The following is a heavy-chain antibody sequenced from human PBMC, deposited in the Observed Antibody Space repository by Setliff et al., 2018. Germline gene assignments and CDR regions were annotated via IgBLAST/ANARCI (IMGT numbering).Heavy chain of an antibody. CDR1: GYTFTNYG. V-gene: IGHV1-2*02. D-gene: IGHD3-22*01. Sequence: ASVKVSCKASGYTFTNYGISWVRQAPGQGLEWMGWINPNIGDTNYAPKFQGRVTMTRDTSIKTAYLEVNGLTSDDTAVYYCARINFYVSSGYYYAPDYWGPGTLVTVSS. J-gene: IGHJ4*02. CDR2: INPNIGDT. CDR3: ARINFYVSSGYYYAPDY.